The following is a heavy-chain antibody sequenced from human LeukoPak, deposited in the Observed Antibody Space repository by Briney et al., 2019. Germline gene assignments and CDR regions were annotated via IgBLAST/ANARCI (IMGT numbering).Heavy chain of an antibody. CDR1: GYTFTNYG. D-gene: IGHD2-2*02. V-gene: IGHV1-18*01. J-gene: IGHJ3*02. Sequence: ASVKVSCKASGYTFTNYGISWVRQALGQGLEWMGWISVYNGNANYAQKFQGRVTMTTDTSTSTAYMELRSLRSDDTAVYYCATPVCSSTSCYTGHDAFDIWGQGTMVTVSS. CDR3: ATPVCSSTSCYTGHDAFDI. CDR2: ISVYNGNA.